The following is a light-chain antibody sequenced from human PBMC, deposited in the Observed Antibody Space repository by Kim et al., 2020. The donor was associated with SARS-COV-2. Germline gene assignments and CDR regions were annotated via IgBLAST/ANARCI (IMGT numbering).Light chain of an antibody. J-gene: IGKJ4*01. V-gene: IGKV1-9*01. Sequence: IQLTQSPSSLSASVGDRVTITCRASQDISSYLTWYQQKPGKVPKVLIYAASTLQGGVPSRFSGSGSGTDFTLTISSLQPEDFATYYWQQQQSYPLTFGGGTKVDIK. CDR2: AAS. CDR1: QDISSY. CDR3: QQQQSYPLT.